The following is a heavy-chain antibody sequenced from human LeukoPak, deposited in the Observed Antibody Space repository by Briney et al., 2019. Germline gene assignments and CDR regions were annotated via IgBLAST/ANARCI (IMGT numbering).Heavy chain of an antibody. V-gene: IGHV4-34*01. D-gene: IGHD6-13*01. CDR2: INHSGIT. Sequence: SETLSLTCAVYGRSFSGYYWTWIRQTPGKGLEWIGEINHSGITDYNPSLRSRVTISVDTSKNQFSLKLSSVTAADTAIYYCARIYSSSWFLNWFDPWGQGTLVTVSS. CDR1: GRSFSGYY. CDR3: ARIYSSSWFLNWFDP. J-gene: IGHJ5*02.